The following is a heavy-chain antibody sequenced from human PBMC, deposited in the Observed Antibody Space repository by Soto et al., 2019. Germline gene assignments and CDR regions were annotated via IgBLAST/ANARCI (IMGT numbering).Heavy chain of an antibody. CDR1: GFTFSSYS. CDR2: ISSRSNTI. D-gene: IGHD7-27*01. Sequence: EVQLVESGGGLVQPGGSLRLSCAASGFTFSSYSMNWVRQAPGKGLQWISYISSRSNTIYYADSVKGRFTISRDYAKHSLYLQMNSLTDEDTAVYYCVRGGPGDQTYSWYGMDVWGQGTTVTVSS. V-gene: IGHV3-48*02. J-gene: IGHJ6*02. CDR3: VRGGPGDQTYSWYGMDV.